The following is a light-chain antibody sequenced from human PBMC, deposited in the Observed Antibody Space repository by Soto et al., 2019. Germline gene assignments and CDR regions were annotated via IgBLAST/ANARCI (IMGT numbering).Light chain of an antibody. J-gene: IGKJ1*01. V-gene: IGKV3-20*01. CDR3: QQYGSLPRT. Sequence: EIVLTQSPGTLSLSPGERATLSCRASQSIGSTYLAWYQQTPGQAPRLLIYGASNRATGIPDRFSGSGSGTDFTLTISRLEPEDFAVYYCQQYGSLPRTFGQGTKVEIK. CDR2: GAS. CDR1: QSIGSTY.